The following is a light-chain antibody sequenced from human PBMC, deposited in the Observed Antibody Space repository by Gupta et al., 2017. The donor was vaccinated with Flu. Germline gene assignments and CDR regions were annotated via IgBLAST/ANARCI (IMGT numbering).Light chain of an antibody. Sequence: ATLSLSPGERATLSCGASQSITGRFIAWYQQKPGLAPRLLIYDASKRATGIPDRFSGSGSGTDFTLTISRLEPEDSAVYHCQQDGNSPYTFGGGTKVEIK. V-gene: IGKV3D-20*01. CDR1: QSITGRF. CDR2: DAS. CDR3: QQDGNSPYT. J-gene: IGKJ4*01.